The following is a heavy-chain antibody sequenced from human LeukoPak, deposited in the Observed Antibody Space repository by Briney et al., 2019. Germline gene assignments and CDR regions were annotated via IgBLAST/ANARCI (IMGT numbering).Heavy chain of an antibody. J-gene: IGHJ5*02. CDR1: GGSFSGYY. CDR2: INHSGST. D-gene: IGHD6-13*01. CDR3: VTSSSRSYNWFDP. Sequence: SETLSLTCAVYGGSFSGYYWSWIRQPPGKGLEWIGEINHSGSTNYNPSLKSRVTISVDTSKNQFSLKLSSVTAADTAVYYCVTSSSRSYNWFDPWGQGTLVTVSS. V-gene: IGHV4-34*01.